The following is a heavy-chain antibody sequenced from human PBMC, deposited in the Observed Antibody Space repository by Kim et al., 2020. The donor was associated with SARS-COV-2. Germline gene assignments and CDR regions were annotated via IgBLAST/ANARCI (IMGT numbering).Heavy chain of an antibody. CDR2: IYYSGST. Sequence: SETLSLTCTVSGGSISSSSYYWGWIRQPPGKGLEWIGSIYYSGSTYYNPSLKSRVTISVDTSKNQFSLKLSSVTAADTAVYYCARHLQDIVVVWSPAYNWFDPWGQGTLVTVSS. V-gene: IGHV4-39*01. J-gene: IGHJ5*02. D-gene: IGHD2-2*01. CDR3: ARHLQDIVVVWSPAYNWFDP. CDR1: GGSISSSSYY.